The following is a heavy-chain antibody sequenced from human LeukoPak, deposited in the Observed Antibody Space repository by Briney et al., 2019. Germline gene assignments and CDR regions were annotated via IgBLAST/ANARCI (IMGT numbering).Heavy chain of an antibody. Sequence: GGSLRLSCAASGFTVSRNYMSWVRQAPAKGLEWVSVIYSGGSTYYAASVKGRFTISRDNSKNTLYLQMKSLRAADTAVYYCARLYSGGWYYFDYWGQGTLVTVSS. D-gene: IGHD6-19*01. CDR3: ARLYSGGWYYFDY. CDR1: GFTVSRNY. V-gene: IGHV3-53*01. J-gene: IGHJ4*02. CDR2: IYSGGST.